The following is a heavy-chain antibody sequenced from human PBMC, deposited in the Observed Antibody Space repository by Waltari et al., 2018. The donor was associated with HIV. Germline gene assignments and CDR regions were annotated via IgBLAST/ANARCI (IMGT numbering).Heavy chain of an antibody. D-gene: IGHD2-8*01. V-gene: IGHV4-31*03. CDR2: IYYSGST. CDR1: VDSFSRVGSY. CDR3: ARANLNDYFYGMDV. Sequence: QVQLQESGPGLVKPSQTLSLTCTVPVDSFSRVGSYWSWIRQHPGKGMEWIGYIYYSGSTHYNPSLKSRVTRSVDTSKNQFALNLSSVTAADTAVYDCARANLNDYFYGMDVWGQGTTVTVSS. J-gene: IGHJ6*02.